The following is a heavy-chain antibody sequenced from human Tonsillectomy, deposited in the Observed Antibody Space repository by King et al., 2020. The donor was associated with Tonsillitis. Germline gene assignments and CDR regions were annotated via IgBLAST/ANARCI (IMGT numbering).Heavy chain of an antibody. Sequence: QLVQSGAEVKRPGASVKVSCKASGYTFTSYYMHWVRQAPGQGLEWMGIINPIGGSTSYAQKFQGRVTMTRYTSTSTCYMELSSLRSEETAVYYCATSDGQGWLDAFHIWGQGTMVTVSS. CDR3: ATSDGQGWLDAFHI. J-gene: IGHJ3*02. CDR2: INPIGGST. D-gene: IGHD2-15*01. CDR1: GYTFTSYY. V-gene: IGHV1-46*03.